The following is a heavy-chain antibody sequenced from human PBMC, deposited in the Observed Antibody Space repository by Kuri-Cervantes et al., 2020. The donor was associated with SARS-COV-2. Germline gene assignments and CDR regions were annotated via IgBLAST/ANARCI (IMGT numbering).Heavy chain of an antibody. V-gene: IGHV3-7*03. CDR3: AKDRGYSSSWYTFVGSDY. D-gene: IGHD6-13*01. CDR1: GFAFSSYG. Sequence: GGSLRLSCAASGFAFSSYGMHWVRQAPGKGLEWVANIKQDGSEKYYVDSVRGRFTISRDNAKNSLYLQMNSLRAEDTAVYYCAKDRGYSSSWYTFVGSDYWGQGTLVTVSS. J-gene: IGHJ4*02. CDR2: IKQDGSEK.